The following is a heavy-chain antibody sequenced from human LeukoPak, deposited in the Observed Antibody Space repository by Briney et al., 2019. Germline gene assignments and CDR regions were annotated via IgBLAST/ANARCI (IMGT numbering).Heavy chain of an antibody. CDR1: GGSISSYY. J-gene: IGHJ4*02. D-gene: IGHD1-26*01. CDR3: AGGSGSYYVSDY. CDR2: IYYSGST. Sequence: SETLSLTCTVSGGSISSYYWSWIRQPPGKGLEWIGYIYYSGSTNYNPSLKSRVTISVDTSKNQFSLKLSSVTAADTAVYYCAGGSGSYYVSDYWGQGTLVTVSS. V-gene: IGHV4-59*01.